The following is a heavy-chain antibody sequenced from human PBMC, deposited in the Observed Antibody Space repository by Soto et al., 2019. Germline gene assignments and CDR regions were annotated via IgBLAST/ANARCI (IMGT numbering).Heavy chain of an antibody. Sequence: SETLSLTCTVSGGSISSYYWSWIRQPPGKGLEWIGYIYYSGSTNYNPSLKSRVTISVDTSKNQFSLKLSSVTAADTAVYYCAREEYRSSPRFDYWGQGTLVTVSS. V-gene: IGHV4-59*01. CDR3: AREEYRSSPRFDY. J-gene: IGHJ4*02. CDR1: GGSISSYY. D-gene: IGHD6-13*01. CDR2: IYYSGST.